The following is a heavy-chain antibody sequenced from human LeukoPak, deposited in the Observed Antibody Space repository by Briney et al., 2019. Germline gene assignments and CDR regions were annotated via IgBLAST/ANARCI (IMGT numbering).Heavy chain of an antibody. V-gene: IGHV1-8*03. CDR2: MNPNSGNT. CDR1: GYTFTSYD. CDR3: ARGPPYSSEFDY. D-gene: IGHD6-19*01. Sequence: GASVKVSCKASGYTFTSYDINWVRQATGEGLEWMGWMNPNSGNTGYAQKIQGRVTITRNTSISTAYMELSSLRSEDTAVYYCARGPPYSSEFDYWGQGALVTVPS. J-gene: IGHJ4*02.